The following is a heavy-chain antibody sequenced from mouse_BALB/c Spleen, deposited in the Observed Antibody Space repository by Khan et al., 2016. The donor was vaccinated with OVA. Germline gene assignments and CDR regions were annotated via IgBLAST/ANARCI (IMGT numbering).Heavy chain of an antibody. CDR1: GYTFTSYY. J-gene: IGHJ3*01. D-gene: IGHD2-1*01. CDR3: ARSGYGNPFAY. CDR2: INPHHGDS. V-gene: IGHV1S81*02. Sequence: QVQLQQPGAELVKPGTSVKISCKASGYTFTSYYMYWVKQRPGQGLEWIGGINPHHGDSNFNEKFKSKATLTVEKSSSTAYMQLGILTSEDSAVYYCARSGYGNPFAYWGQGTLVTVST.